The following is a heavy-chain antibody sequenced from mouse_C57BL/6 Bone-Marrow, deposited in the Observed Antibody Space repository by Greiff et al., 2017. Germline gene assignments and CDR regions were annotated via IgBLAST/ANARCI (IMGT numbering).Heavy chain of an antibody. V-gene: IGHV8-8*01. CDR2: IWWDDDR. Sequence: LKESGPGILQPSQTLSLTCSFSGFSLSSSGMGVGWIRQPSGKGLEWLAHIWWDDDRRYNPALKSRLTISKDTSNSQVFLKMASVDTADIATYYCARIKWDRDYAMDYWGQGTSVTVSS. CDR1: GFSLSSSGMG. D-gene: IGHD3-3*01. J-gene: IGHJ4*01. CDR3: ARIKWDRDYAMDY.